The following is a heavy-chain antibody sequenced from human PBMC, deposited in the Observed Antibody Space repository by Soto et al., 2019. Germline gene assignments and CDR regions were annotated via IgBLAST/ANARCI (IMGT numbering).Heavy chain of an antibody. V-gene: IGHV3-21*01. CDR1: GFTFSSYS. J-gene: IGHJ4*02. CDR2: ISSSSSYI. D-gene: IGHD3-16*02. CDR3: ASPIGLIITFGGVIVPHFDY. Sequence: PGGSLRLSCAASGFTFSSYSMNWVRQAPGKGLEWVSSISSSSSYIYYADSVKGRFTISRDNAKNSLYLQMNSLRAEDTAVYYCASPIGLIITFGGVIVPHFDYWGQGTLVTVSS.